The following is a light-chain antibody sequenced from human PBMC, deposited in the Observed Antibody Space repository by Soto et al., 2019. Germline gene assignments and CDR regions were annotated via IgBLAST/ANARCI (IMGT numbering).Light chain of an antibody. CDR1: QRITAS. V-gene: IGKV3-11*01. Sequence: EIVLTQSPATLSLSPGERATPSCGASQRITASLAWYQQKPGQAPRLLIYGDTTRAAGVPARFSGSGSGTDFTLTISGLETEDFAVYFCLHRNNWPPRFTFGPGTAVEVK. CDR2: GDT. CDR3: LHRNNWPPRFT. J-gene: IGKJ3*01.